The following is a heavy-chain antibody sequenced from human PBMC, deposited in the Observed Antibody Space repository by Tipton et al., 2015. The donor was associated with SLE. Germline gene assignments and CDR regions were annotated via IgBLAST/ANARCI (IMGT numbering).Heavy chain of an antibody. CDR1: GGSISSGSYY. D-gene: IGHD3-3*01. J-gene: IGHJ6*02. V-gene: IGHV4-61*02. CDR2: IYTSGST. Sequence: LRLSCTVSGGSISSGSYYWSWIRQPAGKGLEWIGRIYTSGSTNYNPSLKSRVTISVDTSKNQFSLKLSSVTAADTAVYYCARDGYDFWSGYGMDVWGQGTTVTVSS. CDR3: ARDGYDFWSGYGMDV.